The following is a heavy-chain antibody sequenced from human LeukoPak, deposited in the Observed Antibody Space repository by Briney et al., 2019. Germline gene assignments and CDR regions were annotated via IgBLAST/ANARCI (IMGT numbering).Heavy chain of an antibody. D-gene: IGHD4-17*01. V-gene: IGHV3-23*01. Sequence: GGSLRLSCAASGFTFSSYAMSWVRQAPGKGLEWVSAISGSGGSTYYADSVKGRFTISRDNSKNTLYLQMNSLRAEDTAVYYCTKRGTVTTFGHCDFWGQGTLVTVSS. CDR1: GFTFSSYA. CDR2: ISGSGGST. CDR3: TKRGTVTTFGHCDF. J-gene: IGHJ4*02.